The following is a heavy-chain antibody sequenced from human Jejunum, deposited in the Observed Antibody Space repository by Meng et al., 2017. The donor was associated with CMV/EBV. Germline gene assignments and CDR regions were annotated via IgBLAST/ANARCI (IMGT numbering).Heavy chain of an antibody. D-gene: IGHD6-19*01. CDR3: AKDRDAGWYRYFHS. Sequence: EVELVESGGGLVKPGGSLRLSCAASGFTFRTFSMYWVRQTPGKGLEWVSYISSGSSYIYYADSVKGRFTISRDDAKNSLFLQMNSLRAEDTAVYYCAKDRDAGWYRYFHSWGQGTLVTVSS. J-gene: IGHJ4*02. CDR2: ISSGSSYI. CDR1: GFTFRTFS. V-gene: IGHV3-21*01.